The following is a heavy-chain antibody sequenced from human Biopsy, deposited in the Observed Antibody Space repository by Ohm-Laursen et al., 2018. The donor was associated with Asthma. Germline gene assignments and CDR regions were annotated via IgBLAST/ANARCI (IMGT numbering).Heavy chain of an antibody. Sequence: ASVKVSCKSSGGTFSSYAISWVRQAPGQGLEWMGGIIPIFGTANYAQKLQGRVTITADESTSTAYMELSSLRFEDTAVYYCARGYSGTDRIVYYYSGMEVWGQGTTVTVSS. CDR3: ARGYSGTDRIVYYYSGMEV. CDR1: GGTFSSYA. CDR2: IIPIFGTA. D-gene: IGHD5-12*01. J-gene: IGHJ6*02. V-gene: IGHV1-69*13.